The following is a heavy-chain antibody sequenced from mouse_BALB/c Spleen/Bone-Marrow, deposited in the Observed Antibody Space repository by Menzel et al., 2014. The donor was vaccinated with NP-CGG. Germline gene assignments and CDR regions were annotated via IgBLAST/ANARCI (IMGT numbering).Heavy chain of an antibody. D-gene: IGHD1-1*01. CDR2: SRNKASDYTT. V-gene: IGHV7-1*02. Sequence: DVKLVESGGGLVQPGGSLRLSCATSGFTFSDFYMEWVRQPPGKRLEWIAASRNKASDYTTEYSASVKGRLIVSRDTSQSILYLQMNALRAEDTAIYYCARDYYGSSYWYFDVWGAGTTVTVSS. J-gene: IGHJ1*01. CDR1: GFTFSDFY. CDR3: ARDYYGSSYWYFDV.